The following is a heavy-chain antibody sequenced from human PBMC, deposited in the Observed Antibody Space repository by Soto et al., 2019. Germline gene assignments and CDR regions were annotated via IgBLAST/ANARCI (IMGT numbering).Heavy chain of an antibody. J-gene: IGHJ4*01. CDR2: TYYRSKWYY. D-gene: IGHD3-22*01. CDR3: ESGEQYSRKISDY. V-gene: IGHV6-1*01. Sequence: SQTLSLTCAITGDSVSSNSAGWSWVRQSPSRGLEWLGRTYYRSKWYYEYAVSVRGRITINPDTSKNQYSLQLNSVTPEDTAVYCCESGEQYSRKISDYRGQGTLVTASS. CDR1: GDSVSSNSAG.